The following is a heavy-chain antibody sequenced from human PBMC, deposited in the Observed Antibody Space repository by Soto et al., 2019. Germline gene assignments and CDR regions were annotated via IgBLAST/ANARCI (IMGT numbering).Heavy chain of an antibody. Sequence: GGSLRLSCASSGFTCSSYAMTRARQAPGTGMVLVSAISHSGVRTYDADPVKGRFAISRGSSENTLSLQMISLRVDDTAVYYCARTRGYSDYDLDYWGQGTLLTVSS. CDR1: GFTCSSYA. V-gene: IGHV3-23*01. J-gene: IGHJ4*02. CDR3: ARTRGYSDYDLDY. D-gene: IGHD5-12*01. CDR2: ISHSGVRT.